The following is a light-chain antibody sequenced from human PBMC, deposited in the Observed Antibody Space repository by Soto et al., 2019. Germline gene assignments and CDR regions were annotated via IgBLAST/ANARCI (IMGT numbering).Light chain of an antibody. CDR3: SSYTTSTTLV. Sequence: QSVLTQPASVSGSPGQSMTISCTGTSSDVGGYNYVSWYQQHPGRAPKLMIYEVSNRPSGVSNRFSGSKSGNTASLTISGLQIEGEADYYCSSYTTSTTLVFGTGTKVT. J-gene: IGLJ1*01. V-gene: IGLV2-14*01. CDR2: EVS. CDR1: SSDVGGYNY.